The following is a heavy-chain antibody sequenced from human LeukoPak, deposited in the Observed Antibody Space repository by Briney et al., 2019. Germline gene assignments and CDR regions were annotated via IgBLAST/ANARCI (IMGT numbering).Heavy chain of an antibody. D-gene: IGHD3-16*01. CDR2: IYYSGST. CDR3: ASRRLHNWFDP. Sequence: PSETLSLTCTVSGGSISSGDYYRSWIRQPPGKGLEWIGYIYYSGSTYYNPSPKSRVTISVDTSKNQFSLKLSSVTAADTAVYYCASRRLHNWFDPWGQGTLVTVSS. J-gene: IGHJ5*02. CDR1: GGSISSGDYY. V-gene: IGHV4-30-4*01.